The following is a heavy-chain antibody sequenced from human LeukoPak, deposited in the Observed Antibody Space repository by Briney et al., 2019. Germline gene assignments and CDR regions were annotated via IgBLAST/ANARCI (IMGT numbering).Heavy chain of an antibody. J-gene: IGHJ4*02. CDR1: GFTFSSYW. CDR2: IKQDGSEK. V-gene: IGHV3-7*01. CDR3: ARRSVTAVSSYFDY. Sequence: PGGSLRLSCAASGFTFSSYWMSWVRQAPGKGLEWVANIKQDGSEKYYVDSVKGRFTISRDNAENSLYLQMNSLRAEDTAVYYCARRSVTAVSSYFDYWGQGTLVTVSS. D-gene: IGHD2-21*02.